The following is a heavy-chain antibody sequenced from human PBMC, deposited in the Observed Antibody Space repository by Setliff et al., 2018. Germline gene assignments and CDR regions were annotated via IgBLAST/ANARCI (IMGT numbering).Heavy chain of an antibody. V-gene: IGHV4-59*13. CDR2: VHYNGET. Sequence: PSETLSLTCTVYGGSFSNYYWSWIRQAPGKGLQWIAHVHYNGETNYNPSLKSRVLISVDTSKNQLSLRVTSVTAADTAVYYCARGSTGAYDPWGQGTLVTVSS. CDR1: GGSFSNYY. CDR3: ARGSTGAYDP. J-gene: IGHJ5*02. D-gene: IGHD7-27*01.